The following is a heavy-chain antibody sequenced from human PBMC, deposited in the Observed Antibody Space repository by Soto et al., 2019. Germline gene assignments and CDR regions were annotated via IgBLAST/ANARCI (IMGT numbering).Heavy chain of an antibody. Sequence: RRLSCAASGFTFSSYSMNWVRQAPGKGLEWVSSISSSSSYIYYADSVKGRFTISRDNAKNSLYLQMNSLRAEDTAVYYCARDGVEGAPDYWGQGTLVTVSS. CDR1: GFTFSSYS. V-gene: IGHV3-21*01. J-gene: IGHJ4*02. CDR2: ISSSSSYI. CDR3: ARDGVEGAPDY. D-gene: IGHD1-1*01.